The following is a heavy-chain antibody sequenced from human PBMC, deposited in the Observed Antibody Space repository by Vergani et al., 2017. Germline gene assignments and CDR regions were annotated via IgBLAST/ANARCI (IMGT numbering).Heavy chain of an antibody. CDR3: ARELYSYGRRPLDY. J-gene: IGHJ4*02. CDR2: INPSGGST. D-gene: IGHD5-18*01. Sequence: QVQLVQSGAEVKKPGASVKVSCHSSGYTFTLSSMHWVRQAPGQGLEWMGIINPSGGSTSYAQKFQGRVTMTRDTSTSTVYMELSSLRSEDTAVYYCARELYSYGRRPLDYWGQGTLVTVSS. V-gene: IGHV1-46*01. CDR1: GYTFTLSS.